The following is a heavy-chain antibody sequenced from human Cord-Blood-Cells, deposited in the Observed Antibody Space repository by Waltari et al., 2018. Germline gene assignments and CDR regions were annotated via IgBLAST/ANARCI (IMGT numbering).Heavy chain of an antibody. CDR3: ARDRGGSSWYDY. V-gene: IGHV3-33*01. CDR2: IWYDGSNK. CDR1: GFTFSSHG. D-gene: IGHD6-13*01. J-gene: IGHJ4*02. Sequence: QVQLVESGGGVVQPGRSLSLSCAASGFTFSSHGMHWVRQAPGKGLEWVAVIWYDGSNKYYADSVKGRFTISRDNSKNTLYLQMNSLRAEDMAVYYCARDRGGSSWYDYWGQGTLVTVSS.